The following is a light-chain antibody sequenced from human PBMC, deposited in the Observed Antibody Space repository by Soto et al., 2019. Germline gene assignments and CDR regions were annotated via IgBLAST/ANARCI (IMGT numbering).Light chain of an antibody. V-gene: IGLV4-69*01. CDR2: LNNDGSH. CDR3: QTWGTGIWV. CDR1: SGHSSYA. J-gene: IGLJ3*02. Sequence: QLVLTQSPSASASLGASVKLTCTLSSGHSSYAIAWHQQQPEKGPRYLMKLNNDGSHSKGDGIPDRFSGSSSGAERYLTISSLQSEDEADYCCQTWGTGIWVFGGGTKLTVL.